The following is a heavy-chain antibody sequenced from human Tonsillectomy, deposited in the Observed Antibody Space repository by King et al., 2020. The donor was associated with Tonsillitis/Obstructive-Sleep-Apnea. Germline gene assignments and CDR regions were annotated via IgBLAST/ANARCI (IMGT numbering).Heavy chain of an antibody. D-gene: IGHD2-2*01. CDR1: GFPFSTYT. CDR3: ARVDTRSPTIYY. Sequence: VQLVESGGGLVKPGGSLRLSCAASGFPFSTYTMNWVRQAPGKGLEWVSSISLSSNYIYYADSVEGRFTISRDNAKNSLYLQLNNLRDEDTAVYYCARVDTRSPTIYYWGQGTLVTVSS. J-gene: IGHJ4*02. CDR2: ISLSSNYI. V-gene: IGHV3-21*01.